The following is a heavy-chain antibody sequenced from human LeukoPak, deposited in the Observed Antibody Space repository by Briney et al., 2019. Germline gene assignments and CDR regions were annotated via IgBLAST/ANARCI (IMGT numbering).Heavy chain of an antibody. D-gene: IGHD3-22*01. J-gene: IGHJ4*02. V-gene: IGHV4-30-4*08. CDR3: ARAVGYYYDSSGYLY. CDR2: IYYSGST. Sequence: SETLSLTCTVSSGSISSGDYYWRWIRQPPGKGLEWIGYIYYSGSTYYNPSLKSRVTISVDTSKNQFSLKLSSVTAADTAVYYCARAVGYYYDSSGYLYWGLGTLVTVSS. CDR1: SGSISSGDYY.